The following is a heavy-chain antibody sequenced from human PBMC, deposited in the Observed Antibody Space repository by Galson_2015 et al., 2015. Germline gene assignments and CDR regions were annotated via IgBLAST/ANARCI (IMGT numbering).Heavy chain of an antibody. CDR2: ISYDGSNK. V-gene: IGHV3-30-3*01. CDR3: ARENYDILTGYYNWYFDL. Sequence: SLRLSCAASGFTFSSYAMHWVRQAPGKGLEWVAVISYDGSNKYYADSVKGRFTISRDNSKNTLYLQMNSLRAEDTAVYYCARENYDILTGYYNWYFDLWGRGTLVTVSS. CDR1: GFTFSSYA. J-gene: IGHJ2*01. D-gene: IGHD3-9*01.